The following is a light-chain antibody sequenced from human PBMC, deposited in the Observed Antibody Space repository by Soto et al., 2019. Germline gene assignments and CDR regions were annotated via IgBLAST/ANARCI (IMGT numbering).Light chain of an antibody. J-gene: IGLJ2*01. CDR1: SSDVGGYNY. V-gene: IGLV2-11*01. CDR3: CSYAGSYTWV. CDR2: DVS. Sequence: QSALTQPRSVPGSPGQSVTISCTGTSSDVGGYNYVSWYQQHPGKAPKLMIYDVSKRPSGVPDRFSGSKSGNTASLTISGLQAEDEAEYYCCSYAGSYTWVFGGGTKLTVL.